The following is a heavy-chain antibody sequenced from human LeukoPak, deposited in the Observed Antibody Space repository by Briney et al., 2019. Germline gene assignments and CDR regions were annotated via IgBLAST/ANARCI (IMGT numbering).Heavy chain of an antibody. CDR3: TRDPTHPHDSSGYLRPFDY. D-gene: IGHD3-22*01. CDR2: ISGSGDNT. J-gene: IGHJ4*02. Sequence: PGGSLRLSCAASGFTFSSYAMSWVRQAPGKGLEWVSGISGSGDNTYYADSVKGRFTISRDNSKNTLYVQVNSLGTEDTAVYYCTRDPTHPHDSSGYLRPFDYWGQGTLVTVSS. CDR1: GFTFSSYA. V-gene: IGHV3-23*01.